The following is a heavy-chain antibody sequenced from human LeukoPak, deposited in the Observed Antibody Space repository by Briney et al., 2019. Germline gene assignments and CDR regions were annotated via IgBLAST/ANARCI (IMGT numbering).Heavy chain of an antibody. CDR3: ARFWPLGATGGDDY. CDR1: GFTFSSYA. CDR2: ISGSGGST. J-gene: IGHJ4*02. V-gene: IGHV3-23*01. D-gene: IGHD1-26*01. Sequence: GGSLRLSCAASGFTFSSYAMSWVRQAPGKGLEWVSAISGSGGSTYYADSVKGRFTISRDNSKNTLYLQMNSLRAEDTALYYCARFWPLGATGGDDYWGQGTLVTVSS.